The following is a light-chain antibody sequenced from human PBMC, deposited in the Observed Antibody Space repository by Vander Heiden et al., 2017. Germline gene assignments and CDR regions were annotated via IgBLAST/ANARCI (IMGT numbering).Light chain of an antibody. CDR2: KDN. CDR3: QAWDSSTMV. J-gene: IGLJ3*02. Sequence: SYELTQPPSVCVSPGQTASITCSGDKLGEKLRDKYVCWYQQKPGQSPVLVIYKDNMRPSGIPERFSGSNDGNTATLTISATQAMDEADYYCQAWDSSTMVFGGGTKLTVL. CDR1: KLGEKLRDKY. V-gene: IGLV3-1*01.